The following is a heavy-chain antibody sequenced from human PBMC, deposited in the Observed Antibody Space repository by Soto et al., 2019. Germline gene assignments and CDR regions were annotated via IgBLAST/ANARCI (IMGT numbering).Heavy chain of an antibody. D-gene: IGHD3-16*01. CDR3: ARDVRGAGYYYYYDMDV. CDR2: ISAYNGNT. CDR1: GYTFTSYG. V-gene: IGHV1-18*04. J-gene: IGHJ6*02. Sequence: ASVKVSCKASGYTFTSYGISWVRQAPGQGLEWMGWISAYNGNTNYAQKLQGRVTMTTDTSTSTAYMELRSLRSDDTAVYYCARDVRGAGYYYYYDMDVWGQGTTVTVSS.